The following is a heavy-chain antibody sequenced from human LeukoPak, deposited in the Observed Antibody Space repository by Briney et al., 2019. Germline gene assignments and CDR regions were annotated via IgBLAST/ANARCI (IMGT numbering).Heavy chain of an antibody. CDR1: GFTFSSYW. D-gene: IGHD3-9*01. J-gene: IGHJ4*02. V-gene: IGHV3-7*01. CDR2: IKEDGSEK. Sequence: GGSLRLSCAASGFTFSSYWMTWVRQAPGKGLEWVANIKEDGSEKYYADSVKGRFTISRDNAKNSLYLQMNSLRAEDTAVYYCARDSADNLDWGQGTLVTVSS. CDR3: ARDSADNLD.